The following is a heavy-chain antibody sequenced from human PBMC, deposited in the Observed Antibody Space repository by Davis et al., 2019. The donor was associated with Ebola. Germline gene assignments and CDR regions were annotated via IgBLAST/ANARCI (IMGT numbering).Heavy chain of an antibody. CDR1: GDSITSNFYY. Sequence: MPSETLSLTCLIAGDSITSNFYYWGWLRQPPGKGLEWIGSFSHTEGTDYSPALKSRTVISADTSKNLLSLRLSSVTTTDTAVYYCARGHRVVFAVPTANWFDPWGPGTLVTVSA. CDR3: ARGHRVVFAVPTANWFDP. D-gene: IGHD2-21*01. J-gene: IGHJ5*02. CDR2: FSHTEGT. V-gene: IGHV4-39*02.